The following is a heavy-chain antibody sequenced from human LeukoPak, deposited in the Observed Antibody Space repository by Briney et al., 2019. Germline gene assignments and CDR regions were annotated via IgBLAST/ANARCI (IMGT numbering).Heavy chain of an antibody. Sequence: ASVKVSCKASGYTFTSYDINWVRQATGQGLEWMGWMNPNSGNTGYAQKFQGRVTMTRNTSISTAYMELSSLRSEDTAVYYCARADCSSTSCYGRRYYYYGTDVWGQGTTVTVSS. CDR1: GYTFTSYD. V-gene: IGHV1-8*01. J-gene: IGHJ6*02. CDR2: MNPNSGNT. CDR3: ARADCSSTSCYGRRYYYYGTDV. D-gene: IGHD2-2*01.